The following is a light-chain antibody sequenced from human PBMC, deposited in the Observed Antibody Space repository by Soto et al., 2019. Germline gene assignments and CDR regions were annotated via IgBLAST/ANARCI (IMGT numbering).Light chain of an antibody. Sequence: QSALTQPASVSGSPGQSITMSCTGTNSDVGDYNFVSWYQQHPDTAPKLIIYDVTNRPSGVSDRFSGSKSGNTASLTISGLQAEDEADYYCTSYTSSSTMVFGGGTKLTVL. CDR3: TSYTSSSTMV. CDR1: NSDVGDYNF. J-gene: IGLJ3*02. CDR2: DVT. V-gene: IGLV2-14*01.